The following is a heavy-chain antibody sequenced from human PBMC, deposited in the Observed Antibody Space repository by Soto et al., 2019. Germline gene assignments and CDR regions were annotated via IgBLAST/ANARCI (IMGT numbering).Heavy chain of an antibody. CDR3: ARIKGITYDWIVDGMDV. CDR1: GFSLTTSGMG. CDR2: TYWNGDR. V-gene: IGHV2-5*01. J-gene: IGHJ6*02. D-gene: IGHD3-22*01. Sequence: GSGPTLVNPTQTLTLTCTFSGFSLTTSGMGVGWIRQPPGKALEWLALTYWNGDRRYSPSLKSRVTITTDTSKNQVVLTMANMDPVDTATYYCARIKGITYDWIVDGMDVWGQGTTVTVSS.